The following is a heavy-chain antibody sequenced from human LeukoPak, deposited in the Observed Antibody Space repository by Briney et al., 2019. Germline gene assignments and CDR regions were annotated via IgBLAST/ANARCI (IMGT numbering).Heavy chain of an antibody. CDR2: ISGSGGST. J-gene: IGHJ4*02. Sequence: GGSLRLSCAASGFTFSSYAMSWVRQAPGKGLEWVSAISGSGGSTYYADSVKGRFTISRDNSKNTLYLQMNSLRAEDTAVYYCARVPAPSRFLEWLWHFDYWGQGTLVTVSS. D-gene: IGHD3-3*01. CDR1: GFTFSSYA. CDR3: ARVPAPSRFLEWLWHFDY. V-gene: IGHV3-23*01.